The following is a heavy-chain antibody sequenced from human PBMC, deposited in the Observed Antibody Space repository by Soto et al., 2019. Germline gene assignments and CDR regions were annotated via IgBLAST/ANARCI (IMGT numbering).Heavy chain of an antibody. Sequence: QVQLQQWGAGLLKPSETLSLTCAVYGGSFSGYQWSWIRQTPGKGLEWIGEINDSGNINYNPSLSSRVTSLVDTAKKHISLKLSSVTAADTAVYYCARGLILWFGELSRRGGYYYYMDVWGKGTTVTVSS. CDR1: GGSFSGYQ. J-gene: IGHJ6*03. CDR2: INDSGNI. D-gene: IGHD3-10*01. V-gene: IGHV4-34*01. CDR3: ARGLILWFGELSRRGGYYYYMDV.